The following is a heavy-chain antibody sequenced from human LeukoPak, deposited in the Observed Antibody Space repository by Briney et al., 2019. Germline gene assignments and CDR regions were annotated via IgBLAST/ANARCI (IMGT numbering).Heavy chain of an antibody. CDR3: AKDERGDYLPPYYFDY. J-gene: IGHJ4*02. D-gene: IGHD4-17*01. CDR1: GFTFISYW. V-gene: IGHV3-74*01. Sequence: GGSLRLSCVAPGFTFISYWMHWVRQAPGKGLVWVSRVNSDGSSTSYADSVKGRFTISRDNAKNTLYLQMNSLRAEDTAVYYCAKDERGDYLPPYYFDYWGQGTLVTVSS. CDR2: VNSDGSST.